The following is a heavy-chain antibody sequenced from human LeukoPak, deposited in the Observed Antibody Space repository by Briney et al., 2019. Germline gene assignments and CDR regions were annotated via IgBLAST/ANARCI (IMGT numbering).Heavy chain of an antibody. V-gene: IGHV3-7*01. CDR2: IQQDGSEK. J-gene: IGHJ6*03. CDR3: ARERRAAAGIYYYMDV. Sequence: GSLRLSCAASGFTFSNYWMTWVRQAPGKGLEWVANIQQDGSEKFYVDSVKGRFTISRDNAKNSLYLQMNSLRAEDTAVYHCARERRAAAGIYYYMDVWGKGTTVTVSS. D-gene: IGHD6-13*01. CDR1: GFTFSNYW.